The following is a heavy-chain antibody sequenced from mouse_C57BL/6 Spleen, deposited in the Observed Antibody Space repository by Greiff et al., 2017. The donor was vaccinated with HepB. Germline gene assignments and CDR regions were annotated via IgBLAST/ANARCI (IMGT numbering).Heavy chain of an antibody. CDR3: ARNYDLRLGVDY. D-gene: IGHD2-4*01. CDR2: INPSSGYT. Sequence: QVQLKQSGAELARPGASVKMSCKASGYTFTSYTMHWVKQRPGQGLEWIGYINPSSGYTKYNQKFKDKATLTADKSSSTAYMQLSSLTSEDSAVYYCARNYDLRLGVDYWGQGTTLTVSS. V-gene: IGHV1-4*01. CDR1: GYTFTSYT. J-gene: IGHJ2*01.